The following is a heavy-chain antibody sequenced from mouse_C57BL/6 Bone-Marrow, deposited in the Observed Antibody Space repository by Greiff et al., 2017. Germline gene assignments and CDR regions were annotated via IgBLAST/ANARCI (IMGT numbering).Heavy chain of an antibody. D-gene: IGHD2-5*01. CDR2: IWSGGST. J-gene: IGHJ4*01. Sequence: VKLQESGPGLVQPSQSLSITCTVSGFSLTSYGVHWVRQSPGKGLEWLGAIWSGGSTDYNAAFISRLSISKDNSKSKVFFKMNSLQADDTAIYYCARRGYYSNYHYAMDYWGQGTSVTVSS. CDR3: ARRGYYSNYHYAMDY. CDR1: GFSLTSYG. V-gene: IGHV2-2*01.